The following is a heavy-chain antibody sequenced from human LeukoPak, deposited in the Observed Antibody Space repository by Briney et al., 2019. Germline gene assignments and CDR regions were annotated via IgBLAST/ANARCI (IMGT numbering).Heavy chain of an antibody. CDR3: ARGWLAETTVVTPYNY. J-gene: IGHJ4*02. Sequence: SVKVSCKASGGTFSSYDISWVRQAPGQGLEWMGGITPIFGTANYAQKFQGRVTITAVESMSTAYMQLSSLRSEDTAVYYCARGWLAETTVVTPYNYWGQGTLVTVSS. CDR1: GGTFSSYD. V-gene: IGHV1-69*13. CDR2: ITPIFGTA. D-gene: IGHD4-23*01.